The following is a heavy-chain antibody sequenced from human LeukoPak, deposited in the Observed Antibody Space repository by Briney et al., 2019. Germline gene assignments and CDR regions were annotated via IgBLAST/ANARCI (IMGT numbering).Heavy chain of an antibody. CDR2: IIPILGIA. J-gene: IGHJ3*02. D-gene: IGHD2-21*02. CDR1: GGTFSSYA. CDR3: ARVATAADAFDI. V-gene: IGHV1-69*04. Sequence: SVKVSCKASGGTFSSYAISWVRQAPGQGLEWMGRIIPILGIANYAQKFQGRVTITADKSTSTAYMELSSLRSEDTAVYYCARVATAADAFDIWGQGTMVTVSS.